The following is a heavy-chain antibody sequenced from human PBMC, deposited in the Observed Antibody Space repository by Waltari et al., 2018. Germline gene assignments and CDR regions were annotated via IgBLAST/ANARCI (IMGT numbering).Heavy chain of an antibody. CDR1: GFTFSSYW. J-gene: IGHJ5*02. V-gene: IGHV3-74*01. Sequence: EVQLVESGGGLVQPGGSLRLSCAASGFTFSSYWMHWVRPAPGKGLVWVSRINTDGSSTSYADSVKGRFTISRDNAKNTLYLQMNSLRAEDTAVYYCARVGIWFGEEGWFDPWGQGTLVTVSS. D-gene: IGHD3-10*01. CDR3: ARVGIWFGEEGWFDP. CDR2: INTDGSST.